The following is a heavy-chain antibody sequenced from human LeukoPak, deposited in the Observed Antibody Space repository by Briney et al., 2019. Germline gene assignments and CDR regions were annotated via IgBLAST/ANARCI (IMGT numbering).Heavy chain of an antibody. V-gene: IGHV3-23*01. CDR1: GFTFRTYA. CDR2: ISGSGGNT. D-gene: IGHD2-15*01. Sequence: GGSLRLSCAASGFTFRTYAMSWVRQAPGKGLEWVSAISGSGGNTYYADSVKGRFTISRDNSKNTLYLQMNSLRAEDTAVYYCAKDPDIVVVVPATGDDYWGQGTLVTVSS. J-gene: IGHJ4*02. CDR3: AKDPDIVVVVPATGDDY.